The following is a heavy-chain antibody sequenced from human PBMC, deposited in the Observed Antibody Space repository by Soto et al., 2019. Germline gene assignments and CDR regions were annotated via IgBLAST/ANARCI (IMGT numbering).Heavy chain of an antibody. CDR2: ISDSGST. V-gene: IGHV4-59*01. J-gene: IGHJ4*02. CDR1: GGSISSSY. CDR3: ARDKGSGSYSR. D-gene: IGHD1-26*01. Sequence: QVQLQESGPGLVKPSETLSLTCTVSGGSISSSYWSWIRQPPGKRLEWIGYISDSGSTHYNPSLKSRVTISVDTSKNQFSLKLTSVTAADTAVYYCARDKGSGSYSRWGQGTLVTVSS.